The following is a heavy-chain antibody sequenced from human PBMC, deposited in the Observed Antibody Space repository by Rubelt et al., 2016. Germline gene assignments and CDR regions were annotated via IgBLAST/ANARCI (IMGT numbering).Heavy chain of an antibody. CDR3: ARDSGYEARFDY. Sequence: QLQLQESGPGLVKPSETLSLTCTVSGGSISSSSYYWGWIRQPPGKGLEWIGSIYYSGSTYYNPSLKIRVTLSVDTCKNQFVLKLSSVTAADTAVYYCARDSGYEARFDYWGQGTLVTVSS. CDR2: IYYSGST. CDR1: GGSISSSSYY. V-gene: IGHV4-39*07. D-gene: IGHD5-12*01. J-gene: IGHJ4*02.